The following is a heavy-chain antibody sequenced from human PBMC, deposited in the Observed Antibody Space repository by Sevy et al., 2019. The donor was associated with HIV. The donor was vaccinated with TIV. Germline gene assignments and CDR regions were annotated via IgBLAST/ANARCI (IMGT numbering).Heavy chain of an antibody. V-gene: IGHV3-74*01. CDR1: EFTFNNYW. J-gene: IGHJ5*02. CDR3: ARGDDYIWGKYRSTGNHWFDP. CDR2: INSDGSRT. Sequence: GGSLRLSCTASEFTFNNYWMHWVRQAPGKGLVWVSRINSDGSRTSYADSVKGRFTISRDNAKNTLYLQMNSLRAEDTAVYYCARGDDYIWGKYRSTGNHWFDPWGQGTLVTVSS. D-gene: IGHD3-16*02.